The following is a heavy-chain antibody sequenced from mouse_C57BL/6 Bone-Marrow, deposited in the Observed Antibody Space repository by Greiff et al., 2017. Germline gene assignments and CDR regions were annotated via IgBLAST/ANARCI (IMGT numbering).Heavy chain of an antibody. Sequence: QVQLQQPGAELVMPGASVKLSCKASGYTFTSYWMHWVKQRPGQGLEWIGEIDPSDSYTNYNQKFKDKATLTADKSSSTAYMQLSSLTYEDSAVYYCASGYYPPWFAYWGQGTLVTVSA. V-gene: IGHV1-69*01. J-gene: IGHJ3*01. D-gene: IGHD2-3*01. CDR3: ASGYYPPWFAY. CDR1: GYTFTSYW. CDR2: IDPSDSYT.